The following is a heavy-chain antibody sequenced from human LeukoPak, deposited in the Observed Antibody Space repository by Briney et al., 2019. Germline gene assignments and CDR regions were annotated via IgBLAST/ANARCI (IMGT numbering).Heavy chain of an antibody. CDR3: ARKQPPDY. Sequence: GGSLRLSCAASGFTFSSYGMHWVRQAPGKGLEWVAVISYDGSNKYYADSVKGRFTISRDNSKNTLYLQMNSLRAEDTAVYYCARKQPPDYWGQGTLVTVSS. CDR1: GFTFSSYG. V-gene: IGHV3-30*19. CDR2: ISYDGSNK. J-gene: IGHJ4*02. D-gene: IGHD5-18*01.